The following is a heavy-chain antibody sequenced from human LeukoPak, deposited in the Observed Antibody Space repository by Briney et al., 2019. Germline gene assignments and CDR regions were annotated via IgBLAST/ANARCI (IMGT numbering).Heavy chain of an antibody. D-gene: IGHD5-18*01. CDR2: INHSGST. CDR1: GGSFSGYY. J-gene: IGHJ4*02. CDR3: ARLVDTAMVKTLDY. Sequence: PSETLSLTCAVYGGSFSGYYWSWIRQPPGKGLEWIGEINHSGSTNYNPSLKSRVTISVDTSKNQFSLKLSSVTAADTAVYYCARLVDTAMVKTLDYWGQGTLVTVSS. V-gene: IGHV4-34*01.